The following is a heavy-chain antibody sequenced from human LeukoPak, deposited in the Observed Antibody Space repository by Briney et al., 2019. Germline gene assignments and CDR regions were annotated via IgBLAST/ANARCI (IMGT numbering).Heavy chain of an antibody. Sequence: PSETLSLTCAVYGGSFSGYYWSLIRQPPGKGLEWIGEINHSGSTNYNPSLKSRVTISVDTSKNQFSLKLSSVTAADTAVYYCARRRAFDIWGQGTMVTVSS. CDR1: GGSFSGYY. J-gene: IGHJ3*02. CDR3: ARRRAFDI. CDR2: INHSGST. V-gene: IGHV4-34*01.